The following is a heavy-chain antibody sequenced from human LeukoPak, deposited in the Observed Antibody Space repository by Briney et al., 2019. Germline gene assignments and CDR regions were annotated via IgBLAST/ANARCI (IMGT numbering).Heavy chain of an antibody. J-gene: IGHJ6*03. V-gene: IGHV3-23*01. D-gene: IGHD2-2*01. CDR2: ISGSGGST. CDR3: AKGWGDIVVVPAAIKGPYYYYYMDV. Sequence: PGGSLRLSCAASGFTFSSYAMSWVRQAPGKGLEWVSAISGSGGSTYYADSVKGRFTISRDNSKNTLYLQMNSMRAEDTAVYYCAKGWGDIVVVPAAIKGPYYYYYMDVWGKGTRVTVSS. CDR1: GFTFSSYA.